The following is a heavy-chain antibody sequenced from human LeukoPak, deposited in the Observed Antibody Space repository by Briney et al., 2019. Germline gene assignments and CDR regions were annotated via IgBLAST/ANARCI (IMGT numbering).Heavy chain of an antibody. CDR1: GGSISSSSYY. Sequence: SETLSLTCTVSGGSISSSSYYWGWIRQPPGKGLEWIGSIYYSGSTYYNPSLKSRVTISVDTSKNQFSLKLSSVTAADTPVYYCARALLAGANDAFDIWGQGTMVTVSS. J-gene: IGHJ3*02. D-gene: IGHD6-19*01. CDR2: IYYSGST. CDR3: ARALLAGANDAFDI. V-gene: IGHV4-39*07.